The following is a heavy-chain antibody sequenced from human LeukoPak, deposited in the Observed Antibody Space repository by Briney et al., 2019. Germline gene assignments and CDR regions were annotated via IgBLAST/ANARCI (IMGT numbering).Heavy chain of an antibody. CDR2: ISGSGGST. Sequence: PGGSLRLSCAASGFTINNNYMTWVRQAPGKGLEWVSAISGSGGSTYYADSVKGRFTISRDNSKNTLYLQMNSLRAEDTAVYYCAKDWRSCSGGSCYSGYFDYWGQGTLVTVSS. V-gene: IGHV3-23*01. J-gene: IGHJ4*02. CDR3: AKDWRSCSGGSCYSGYFDY. CDR1: GFTINNNY. D-gene: IGHD2-15*01.